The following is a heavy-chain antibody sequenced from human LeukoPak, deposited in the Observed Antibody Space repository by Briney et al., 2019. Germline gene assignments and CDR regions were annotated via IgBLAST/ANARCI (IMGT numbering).Heavy chain of an antibody. CDR3: AREPVGAPRYFDY. V-gene: IGHV4-61*02. Sequence: PSETLSPTCTVSGDSISNDNYYWSWIRQPAGKGLEWIGRVYSSGSTDYNGSLKSRVTISVDTSKNQISLKLTSVTAADTAVYYCAREPVGAPRYFDYWGQGTLVTVSS. CDR2: VYSSGST. J-gene: IGHJ4*02. CDR1: GDSISNDNYY. D-gene: IGHD1-26*01.